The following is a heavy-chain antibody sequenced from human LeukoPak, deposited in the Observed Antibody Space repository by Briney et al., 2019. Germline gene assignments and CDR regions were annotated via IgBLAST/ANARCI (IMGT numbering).Heavy chain of an antibody. CDR2: IYYSGST. CDR1: GGSISSGGYY. Sequence: PSETLSLTCTVSGGSISSGGYYWRWSRQHRGRGLEWIGYIYYSGSTYYNPSLKSRLTISLDTSKSQFSLKLSSVTAADTAVYYCARGLAAYSSPKNLDYWGQGTLVTVSS. D-gene: IGHD6-13*01. V-gene: IGHV4-31*03. J-gene: IGHJ4*02. CDR3: ARGLAAYSSPKNLDY.